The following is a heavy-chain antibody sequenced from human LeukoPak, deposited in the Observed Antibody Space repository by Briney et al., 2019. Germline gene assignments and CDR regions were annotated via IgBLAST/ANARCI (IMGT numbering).Heavy chain of an antibody. D-gene: IGHD2-8*01. V-gene: IGHV3-43D*03. CDR3: AKHIHLSNGGTFRGHGSGIDY. CDR1: GFTFDDFA. Sequence: GGSLRLSCAASGFTFDDFAMNWVRQAPGKGLEWVSLISWDGGSTSYADSVKGRFIISRDNSKNSLYLQMNSLRAEDTALYYCAKHIHLSNGGTFRGHGSGIDYWGQGTLVTVSS. CDR2: ISWDGGST. J-gene: IGHJ4*02.